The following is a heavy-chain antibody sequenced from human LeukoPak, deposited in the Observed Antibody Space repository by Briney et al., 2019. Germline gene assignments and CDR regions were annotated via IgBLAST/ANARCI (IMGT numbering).Heavy chain of an antibody. CDR3: AKAFGSGSYTSFDY. CDR2: ISYDGSNK. D-gene: IGHD3-10*01. V-gene: IGHV3-30-3*01. Sequence: GGSLRLSCAASGFTFSSYAMHWVRQAPGKGLEWVAVISYDGSNKYYADSVKGRFTISRDNSKNTLYLQMNSLRAEDTALYYCAKAFGSGSYTSFDYWGQGTLVTVSS. CDR1: GFTFSSYA. J-gene: IGHJ4*02.